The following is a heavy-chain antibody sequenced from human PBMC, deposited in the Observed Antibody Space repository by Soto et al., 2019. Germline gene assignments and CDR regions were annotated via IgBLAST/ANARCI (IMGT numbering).Heavy chain of an antibody. CDR2: ISDGGSYT. CDR3: ARAPGAVNSYAGVDV. D-gene: IGHD6-19*01. J-gene: IGHJ6*02. Sequence: GGSLRLSCVASGFIFSDYYMAWIRRAPGKGLEWVSYISDGGSYTNHGNSVRGRVSVSRDDARNSLYLQINNLRVEDTGVYYCARAPGAVNSYAGVDVWGQGTTVTVSS. CDR1: GFIFSDYY. V-gene: IGHV3-11*05.